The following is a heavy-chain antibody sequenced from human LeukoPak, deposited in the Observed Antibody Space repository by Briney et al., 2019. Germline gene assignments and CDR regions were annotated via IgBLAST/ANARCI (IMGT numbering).Heavy chain of an antibody. D-gene: IGHD6-19*01. V-gene: IGHV4-31*03. CDR2: IYYSGST. Sequence: SETLSLTCTVSGGSISSGGYYWSWIRQHPGKDLEWIGYIYYSGSTYYNPSLKSRVTISVDSSKNQFSLKLSSVTAADTAVYYCASASSGPGSYYYYGMDVWGQGTTVTVSS. CDR3: ASASSGPGSYYYYGMDV. J-gene: IGHJ6*02. CDR1: GGSISSGGYY.